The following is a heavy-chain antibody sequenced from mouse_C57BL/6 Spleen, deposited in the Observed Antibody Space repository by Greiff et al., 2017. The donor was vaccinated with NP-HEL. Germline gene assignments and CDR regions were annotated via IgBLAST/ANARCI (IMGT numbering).Heavy chain of an antibody. J-gene: IGHJ1*03. CDR1: GFTFSDYY. D-gene: IGHD1-1*01. Sequence: DVKLVESEGGLVQPGSSMKLSCTASGFTFSDYYMAWVRQVPEKGLEWVANINYDGSSTYYLDSLKSRFIISRDNAKNILYLQMSSLKSEDTATYYCARGPRGSSKSWYFDVWGTGTTVTVSS. CDR2: INYDGSST. V-gene: IGHV5-16*01. CDR3: ARGPRGSSKSWYFDV.